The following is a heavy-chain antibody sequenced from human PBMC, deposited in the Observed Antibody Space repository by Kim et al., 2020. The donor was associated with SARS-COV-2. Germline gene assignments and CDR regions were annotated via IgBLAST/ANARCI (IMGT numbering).Heavy chain of an antibody. CDR2: IKSKTDGGTT. CDR1: GFTFSNAW. J-gene: IGHJ5*02. V-gene: IGHV3-15*01. D-gene: IGHD3-9*01. CDR3: TTDYPRNELRYFDWLYPTPLNNWFDP. Sequence: GGSLRLSCAASGFTFSNAWMSWVRQAPGKGLEWVGRIKSKTDGGTTDYAAPVKGRFTISRDDSKNTLYLQMNSLKTEDTAVYYCTTDYPRNELRYFDWLYPTPLNNWFDPWGQGTLVTVSS.